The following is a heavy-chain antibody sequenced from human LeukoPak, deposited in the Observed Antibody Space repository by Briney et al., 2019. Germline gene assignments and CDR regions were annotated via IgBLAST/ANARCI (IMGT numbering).Heavy chain of an antibody. Sequence: SVKVSCKASGGTFSSYATSWVRQAPGQGLEWMGGIIPIFGTANYAQKFQGRVTITTDESTSTAYMELSSLRSEDTAVYYCASYMVRGAQPYYFDYWGQGTLVTVSS. V-gene: IGHV1-69*05. J-gene: IGHJ4*02. CDR1: GGTFSSYA. CDR2: IIPIFGTA. CDR3: ASYMVRGAQPYYFDY. D-gene: IGHD3-10*01.